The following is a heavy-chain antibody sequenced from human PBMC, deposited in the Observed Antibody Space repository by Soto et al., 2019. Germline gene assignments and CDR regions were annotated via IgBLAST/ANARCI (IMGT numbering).Heavy chain of an antibody. D-gene: IGHD6-6*01. J-gene: IGHJ5*02. V-gene: IGHV1-18*01. CDR1: GYTFTSYG. Sequence: QVQLVQSGAEVKKPGASVKVSCKASGYTFTSYGISWVRQAPGQGLEWMGWISAYNGNTNYAQKLQGRVTMTTDTSTSTADMELRSLRSDDTAVYYCARKIEQLPTLNWLEPWGQGTLVTVSS. CDR3: ARKIEQLPTLNWLEP. CDR2: ISAYNGNT.